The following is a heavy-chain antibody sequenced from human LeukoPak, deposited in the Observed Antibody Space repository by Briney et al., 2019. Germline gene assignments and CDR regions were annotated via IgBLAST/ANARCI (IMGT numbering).Heavy chain of an antibody. V-gene: IGHV1-46*01. J-gene: IGHJ4*02. Sequence: ASVKVSCKASGYTFTTYYIHLVRQAPGQGLEWMGIINPSGGSTNYAQKFQGRVTMTRDTSTSTVYRELRGLTTEDTGVYYCARDLRSGSVRFDYWGQGTLVTVSS. D-gene: IGHD3-10*01. CDR3: ARDLRSGSVRFDY. CDR1: GYTFTTYY. CDR2: INPSGGST.